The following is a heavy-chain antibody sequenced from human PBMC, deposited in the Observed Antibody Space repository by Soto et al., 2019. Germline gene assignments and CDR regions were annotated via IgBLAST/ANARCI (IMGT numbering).Heavy chain of an antibody. J-gene: IGHJ5*02. CDR2: IYYSGST. V-gene: IGHV4-30-4*01. CDR1: GGSISSGDYY. CDR3: AKSGYSYGPRNNWFDP. D-gene: IGHD5-18*01. Sequence: TLSLTCTVSGGSISSGDYYWSLIRQPPGKGLEWIGYIYYSGSTYYNPSLKSRVTISVDTSKNQFSLKLSSVTAADTAVYYCAKSGYSYGPRNNWFDPWGQGTLVTVSS.